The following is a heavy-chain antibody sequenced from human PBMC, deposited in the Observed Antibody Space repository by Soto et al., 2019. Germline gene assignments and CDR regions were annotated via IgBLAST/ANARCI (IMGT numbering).Heavy chain of an antibody. V-gene: IGHV4-59*08. CDR2: IYYTGST. CDR3: ARRGDWGSDEFDF. Sequence: PSETLSLTCTVSGGSMSGYYWSWIRQPPGKGLEWIGYIYYTGSTSYNPSLKSRVTISVDTSKNQFSLKLHAVTAADTAVYYCARRGDWGSDEFDFWGQGTLVTVS. D-gene: IGHD7-27*01. J-gene: IGHJ4*02. CDR1: GGSMSGYY.